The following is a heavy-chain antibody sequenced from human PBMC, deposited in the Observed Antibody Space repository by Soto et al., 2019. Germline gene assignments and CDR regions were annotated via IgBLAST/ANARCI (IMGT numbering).Heavy chain of an antibody. CDR1: GFTFDDYA. Sequence: EVQLVESGGGLVQPGRSLRLSCAASGFTFDDYAMHWVRQAPGKGLEWVSGISWNSGRIGYADSVKGRFTISRDNAKNSLYLQMNSLRAEDTALYYCAKDIYGGSSGWYGMDYWGQGTLVTVSS. CDR2: ISWNSGRI. J-gene: IGHJ4*02. D-gene: IGHD6-19*01. CDR3: AKDIYGGSSGWYGMDY. V-gene: IGHV3-9*01.